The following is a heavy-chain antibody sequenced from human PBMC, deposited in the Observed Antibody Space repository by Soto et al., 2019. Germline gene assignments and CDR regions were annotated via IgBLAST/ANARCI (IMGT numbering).Heavy chain of an antibody. Sequence: TGGSLRLSCAASGYTFSSYAMSWVRQAPGKGLEWVSAISGRGGSTYYADSVKGRFTISRDNSKNTLYLQMNSLRAEDTAVYYCAKAIGYCSSTSCPIGYWGQGTLVTVSS. CDR3: AKAIGYCSSTSCPIGY. CDR1: GYTFSSYA. CDR2: ISGRGGST. J-gene: IGHJ4*02. D-gene: IGHD2-2*01. V-gene: IGHV3-23*01.